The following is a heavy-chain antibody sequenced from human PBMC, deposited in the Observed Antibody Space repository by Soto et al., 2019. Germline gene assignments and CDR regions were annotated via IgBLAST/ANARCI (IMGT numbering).Heavy chain of an antibody. CDR2: ISGSGGST. CDR1: GFTFSSYA. V-gene: IGHV3-23*01. Sequence: EVQLLESGGGLVQPGGSLRLSCAASGFTFSSYAMSWVRQAPGKGLEWVSAISGSGGSTYYADSVKGRFTISRDNSKNTLYLQMNSLRAEDTAVYYCAKGDYDILTGYYRAPYYFDYWGQGTLVTVSS. J-gene: IGHJ4*02. CDR3: AKGDYDILTGYYRAPYYFDY. D-gene: IGHD3-9*01.